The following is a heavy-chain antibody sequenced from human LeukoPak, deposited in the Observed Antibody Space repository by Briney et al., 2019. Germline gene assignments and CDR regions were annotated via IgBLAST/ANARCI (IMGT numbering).Heavy chain of an antibody. CDR3: ARWAAAAGTRHLDY. Sequence: GGSLRLSCAASGFTFSSYGMHWVRQAPGKGLEWVAVISYDGSNKYYADSVKGRFTISRDNSKNTLYLQMNSLRAEDTAVYYCARWAAAAGTRHLDYWGQGTLVTVSS. CDR2: ISYDGSNK. J-gene: IGHJ4*02. CDR1: GFTFSSYG. D-gene: IGHD6-13*01. V-gene: IGHV3-30*03.